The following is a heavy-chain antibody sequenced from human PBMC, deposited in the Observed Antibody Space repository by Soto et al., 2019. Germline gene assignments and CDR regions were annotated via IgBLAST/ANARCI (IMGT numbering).Heavy chain of an antibody. V-gene: IGHV1-3*01. J-gene: IGHJ3*02. D-gene: IGHD2-21*01. CDR1: GYTFNIYS. CDR3: ARDCTYCGGDTGREAFDI. Sequence: ASVNVSCKSSGYTFNIYSIHWVRQAPGQRPEWMGWMNAGNGNTEYSPKFHGRVTMTRDRYARAAYMELSGLTSEDTAVYYCARDCTYCGGDTGREAFDIWGQGTMVTVSS. CDR2: MNAGNGNT.